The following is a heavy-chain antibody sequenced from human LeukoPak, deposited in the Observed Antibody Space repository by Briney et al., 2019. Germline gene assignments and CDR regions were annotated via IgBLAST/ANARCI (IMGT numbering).Heavy chain of an antibody. CDR2: ISAYNGNT. Sequence: GASVKVSCKASGYTFTSYGITWVRQAPGQRLEWMGWISAYNGNTNSVQKFQGRVTMTTDTSTSTAYMELRNLRSDDTAVYYCARGQRLLLDFDCWGQGTLVTVSS. D-gene: IGHD2/OR15-2a*01. V-gene: IGHV1-18*01. J-gene: IGHJ4*02. CDR3: ARGQRLLLDFDC. CDR1: GYTFTSYG.